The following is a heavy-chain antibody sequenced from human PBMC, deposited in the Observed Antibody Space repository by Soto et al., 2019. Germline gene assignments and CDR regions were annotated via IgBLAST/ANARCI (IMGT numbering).Heavy chain of an antibody. D-gene: IGHD1-26*01. J-gene: IGHJ6*02. CDR3: ARGESGSYYYYYYGMDV. V-gene: IGHV4-34*01. CDR1: GGSFSGYY. Sequence: SETLSLTCAVYGGSFSGYYWSWIRQPPGKGLEWIGEINHSGSTNYNPSLKSRVTISVDTSKNQFSLKLSSVTAADTAVYYCARGESGSYYYYYYGMDVWGQGTTVTVSS. CDR2: INHSGST.